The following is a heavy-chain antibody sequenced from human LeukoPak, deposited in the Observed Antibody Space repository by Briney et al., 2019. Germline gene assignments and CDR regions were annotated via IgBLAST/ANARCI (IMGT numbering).Heavy chain of an antibody. CDR1: GGSFSGYY. CDR3: ARGIAVAGTDY. CDR2: INHSGST. J-gene: IGHJ4*02. Sequence: PSETLSLTCAVYGGSFSGYYWSWIRQPPGKGLEWIGEINHSGSTNYNPSLKSRVTISVDTSKNQFSLKLNSVTAADTAVYYCARGIAVAGTDYWGQGTLVTVSS. V-gene: IGHV4-34*01. D-gene: IGHD6-19*01.